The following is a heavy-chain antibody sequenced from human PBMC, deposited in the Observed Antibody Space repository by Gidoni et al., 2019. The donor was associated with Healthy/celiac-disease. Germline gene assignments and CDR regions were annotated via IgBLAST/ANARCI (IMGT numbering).Heavy chain of an antibody. D-gene: IGHD1-26*01. CDR2: ISSSSSYI. J-gene: IGHJ3*02. Sequence: EVPLVESGGGLVKPGGPLRLSCAASGFTFSSYSMNCVRQASEKGLAWVSSISSSSSYIYYADSVKGRFTISRDNAKNSLYLQMNSLRAEDTAVYYCARDSGSRDAFDIWGQGTMVTVSS. V-gene: IGHV3-21*01. CDR1: GFTFSSYS. CDR3: ARDSGSRDAFDI.